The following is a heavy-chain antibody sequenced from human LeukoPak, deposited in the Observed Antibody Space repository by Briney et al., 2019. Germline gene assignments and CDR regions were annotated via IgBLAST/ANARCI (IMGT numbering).Heavy chain of an antibody. Sequence: RPSETLSLTCAVYGGSFSGYYWSWIRQPPGKGLEWIGEINHSGSTNYNPSLKSRVTISVDTSKNQFSLKLSSVTAADTAVYYCARMPLIALFDYWGREPWSPSPQ. CDR3: ARMPLIALFDY. D-gene: IGHD3-22*01. CDR1: GGSFSGYY. V-gene: IGHV4-34*01. CDR2: INHSGST. J-gene: IGHJ4*02.